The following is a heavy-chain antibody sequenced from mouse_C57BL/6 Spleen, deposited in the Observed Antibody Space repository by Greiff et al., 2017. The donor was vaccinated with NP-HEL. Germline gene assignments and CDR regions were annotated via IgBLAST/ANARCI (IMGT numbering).Heavy chain of an antibody. CDR1: GFNIKDDY. CDR2: IDPENGDT. D-gene: IGHD2-4*01. Sequence: DVKLQESGAELVRPGASVKLSCTASGFNIKDDYMHWVKQRPEQGLEWIGWIDPENGDTEYASKFQGKATITADTSSNTAYLQLSSLTSEDTAVYYCTPGLRDYWGQGTTLTVSS. CDR3: TPGLRDY. J-gene: IGHJ2*01. V-gene: IGHV14-4*01.